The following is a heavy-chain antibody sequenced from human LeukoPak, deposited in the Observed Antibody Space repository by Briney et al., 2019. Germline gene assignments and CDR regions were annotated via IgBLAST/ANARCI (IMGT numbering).Heavy chain of an antibody. CDR3: AREPNSGSYHNWFDP. CDR2: IIPIFGTA. D-gene: IGHD1-26*01. Sequence: SVKVSCKASGGTFSSYAISWVRQAPGQGLEWMGGIIPIFGTANYAQKFQGRVTITTDESTSTAYMELSSLRSEDTAVYYCAREPNSGSYHNWFDPWGQGTLVTVSS. CDR1: GGTFSSYA. V-gene: IGHV1-69*05. J-gene: IGHJ5*02.